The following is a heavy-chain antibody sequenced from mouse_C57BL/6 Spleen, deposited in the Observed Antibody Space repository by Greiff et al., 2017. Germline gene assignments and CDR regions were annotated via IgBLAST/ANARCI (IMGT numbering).Heavy chain of an antibody. V-gene: IGHV1-39*01. D-gene: IGHD2-1*01. CDR3: ASYGNGGYFDV. Sequence: EVKLMESGPELVKPGASVKISCKASGYSFTDYNMNWVKQSNGKSLEWIGVINPNYGTTSYNQKFKGKATLTVDQSSSTAYMQLNSLTSEDSAVYYCASYGNGGYFDVWGTGTTVTVSS. CDR2: INPNYGTT. CDR1: GYSFTDYN. J-gene: IGHJ1*03.